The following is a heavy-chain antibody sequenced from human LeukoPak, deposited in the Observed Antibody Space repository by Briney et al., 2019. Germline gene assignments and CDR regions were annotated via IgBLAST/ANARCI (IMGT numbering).Heavy chain of an antibody. CDR3: ARGYCNGGDCYFAD. CDR1: GFTFTTYS. Sequence: GGSLRLSCAASGFTFTTYSMSWVRQAPGKGLEWVSCISGSSTYIYYADSVKGRFTISRDNAKNSLYLQMSSLRAEDTAVYYCARGYCNGGDCYFADWGQGTLVTVSS. D-gene: IGHD2-8*02. CDR2: ISGSSTYI. J-gene: IGHJ4*02. V-gene: IGHV3-21*01.